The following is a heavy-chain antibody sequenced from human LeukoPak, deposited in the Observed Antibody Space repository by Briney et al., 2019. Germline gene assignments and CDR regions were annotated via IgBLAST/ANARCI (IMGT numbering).Heavy chain of an antibody. CDR3: ARHEDYDFWSGYYTI. V-gene: IGHV5-51*01. Sequence: GESLQISCKGSGDRFANYWIGWGRQMPGKGLEWMAIVHPGNSEIRYSPSFQGQVTISADKSISTAYLQWSSLKASDTAMYYCARHEDYDFWSGYYTIWGQGTLVTVSS. CDR1: GDRFANYW. J-gene: IGHJ4*02. CDR2: VHPGNSEI. D-gene: IGHD3-3*01.